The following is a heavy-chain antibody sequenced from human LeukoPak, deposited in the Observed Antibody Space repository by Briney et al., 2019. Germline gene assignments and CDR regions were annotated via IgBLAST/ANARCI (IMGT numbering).Heavy chain of an antibody. Sequence: GASVKVSCKASGYTFTGYYMHWVRQAPGQGLEWMGWINPNSGGTNYAQKFQGRVTMTRDTSISTAYMELSRLRSDDTAVYYCARDAEGYTATFDYWGQGTLVTVSS. D-gene: IGHD2-2*02. CDR1: GYTFTGYY. CDR3: ARDAEGYTATFDY. V-gene: IGHV1-2*02. CDR2: INPNSGGT. J-gene: IGHJ4*02.